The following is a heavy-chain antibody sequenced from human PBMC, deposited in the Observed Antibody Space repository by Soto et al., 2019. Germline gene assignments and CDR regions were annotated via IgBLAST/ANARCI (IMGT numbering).Heavy chain of an antibody. CDR2: ISAHNGNT. Sequence: QVHLVQSGAEVKKPGASVKVSCKGSGYTFTTYGITWVRQAPGQGLEWMGWISAHNGNTNYAQKLQGRVTVTRDTSTSKAYMELRSLRYDDTAVYYCARGRYGDYWGQGALVTVSS. CDR3: ARGRYGDY. CDR1: GYTFTTYG. D-gene: IGHD1-1*01. V-gene: IGHV1-18*01. J-gene: IGHJ4*02.